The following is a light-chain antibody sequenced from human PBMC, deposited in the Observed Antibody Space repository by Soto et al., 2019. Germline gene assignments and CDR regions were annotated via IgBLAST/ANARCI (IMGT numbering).Light chain of an antibody. V-gene: IGKV3-20*01. CDR2: GAS. Sequence: EIVLTQSPGTLSLSPGERATLSCRASQSVSSSYLAWYQRKPGQAPRLLIYGASTRATGIPDRFSGSGSGIDFTLTISRLEPEDFAVYYCQQYGNSPWTFGQGTKVEIK. CDR3: QQYGNSPWT. J-gene: IGKJ1*01. CDR1: QSVSSSY.